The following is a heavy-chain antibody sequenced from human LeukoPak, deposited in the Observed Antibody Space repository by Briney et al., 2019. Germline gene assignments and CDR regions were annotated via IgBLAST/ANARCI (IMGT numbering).Heavy chain of an antibody. Sequence: GGSLRLSCAASGLTFSFYGMHWVRQAPGKGLEWVAVVYNDKSEYYADSVKGRFTISRDNSKNTLYMQMNSLKVEDTALYYCPTGSAYYYGHWGQGPRVTVSS. V-gene: IGHV3-33*03. J-gene: IGHJ4*02. CDR1: GLTFSFYG. CDR3: PTGSAYYYGH. D-gene: IGHD3-22*01. CDR2: VYNDKSE.